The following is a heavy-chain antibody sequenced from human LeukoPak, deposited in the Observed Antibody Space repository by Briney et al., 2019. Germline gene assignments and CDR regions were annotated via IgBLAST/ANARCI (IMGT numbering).Heavy chain of an antibody. CDR2: IQPDGSEQ. V-gene: IGHV3-7*01. CDR1: GFTFDTYW. Sequence: GGSLRLSCGASGFTFDTYWMHWVRQAPGKGLEWVGNIQPDGSEQYPGDSVKGRFTISRDNARNSLFLQMNSLRVEDTAVYYCASQSYARFDPWGQGTLVTVSS. J-gene: IGHJ5*02. CDR3: ASQSYARFDP. D-gene: IGHD3-16*01.